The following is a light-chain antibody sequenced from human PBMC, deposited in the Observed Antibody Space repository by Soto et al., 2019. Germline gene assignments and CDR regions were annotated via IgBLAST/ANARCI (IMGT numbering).Light chain of an antibody. V-gene: IGKV3-20*01. J-gene: IGKJ3*01. Sequence: EIVLTQSPGTLSLSPGERATLSCRASQTLSTNSLAWYQQRPGQTPRLLIYAASTRDTDIPDRFNGSGSGTDFALTISRLEPEDFAMYYCQQYGRSPFTFGPGTRVDLK. CDR3: QQYGRSPFT. CDR1: QTLSTNS. CDR2: AAS.